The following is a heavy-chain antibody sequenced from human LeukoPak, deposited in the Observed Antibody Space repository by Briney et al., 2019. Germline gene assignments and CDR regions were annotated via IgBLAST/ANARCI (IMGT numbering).Heavy chain of an antibody. V-gene: IGHV4-4*07. CDR3: ARVSVVTEAFDI. J-gene: IGHJ3*02. CDR2: IYTSGST. D-gene: IGHD4-23*01. Sequence: SETLSLTCTVSGGSISSYYWSWIRQPAGKGLEWIGRIYTSGSTNCNPSLKSRVTMSVDTSKNRFSLKLSSVTAADTALYYCARVSVVTEAFDIWGQGTMVTVSS. CDR1: GGSISSYY.